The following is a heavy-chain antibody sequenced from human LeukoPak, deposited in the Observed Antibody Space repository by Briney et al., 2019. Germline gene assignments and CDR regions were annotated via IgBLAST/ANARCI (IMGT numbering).Heavy chain of an antibody. CDR1: GGSFSGYY. Sequence: SETLSLTCAAYGGSFSGYYWSWIRQPPGKGLEWIGEINHSGSTNYNPSLKSRVTISVDTSKNQFSLKLSSVTAADTAVYYCARRSYYDFWSGWSSWGQGTLVTVSS. CDR3: ARRSYYDFWSGWSS. V-gene: IGHV4-34*01. D-gene: IGHD3-3*01. CDR2: INHSGST. J-gene: IGHJ4*02.